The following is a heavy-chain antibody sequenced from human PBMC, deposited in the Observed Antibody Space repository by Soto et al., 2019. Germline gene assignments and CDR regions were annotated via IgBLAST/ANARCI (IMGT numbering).Heavy chain of an antibody. V-gene: IGHV3-30*18. CDR2: ISYDGSNK. J-gene: IGHJ6*02. D-gene: IGHD6-13*01. CDR1: GFTFSSYG. CDR3: AKDRQQLVQFPPNGEYYYYGMDV. Sequence: QVQLVESGGGVVQPGRSLRLSCAASGFTFSSYGMHWVRQAPGKGLEWVAVISYDGSNKYYADSVKGRFTISRDNSKNTLYLQMNRLTAEDRAVYYCAKDRQQLVQFPPNGEYYYYGMDVWGQGTTVTVSS.